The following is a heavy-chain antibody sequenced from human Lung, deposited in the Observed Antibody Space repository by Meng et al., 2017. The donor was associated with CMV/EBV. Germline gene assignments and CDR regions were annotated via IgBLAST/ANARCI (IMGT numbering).Heavy chain of an antibody. Sequence: ESLKISCAASRFTFSSYSMNWVRQAPGKGLEWVSSISSSSSYIYYADSVKGRFTISRDNAKSSLYLQMNSLRAEDTAVYYCAREGYYYDSGNYYYYFDHWGQGTLVTVSS. V-gene: IGHV3-21*01. D-gene: IGHD3-10*01. CDR3: AREGYYYDSGNYYYYFDH. CDR1: RFTFSSYS. J-gene: IGHJ4*02. CDR2: ISSSSSYI.